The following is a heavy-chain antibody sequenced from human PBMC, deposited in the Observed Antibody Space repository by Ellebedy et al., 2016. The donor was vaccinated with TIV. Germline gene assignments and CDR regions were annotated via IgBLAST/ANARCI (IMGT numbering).Heavy chain of an antibody. CDR3: ARAAIPYYDILTGYSDSEGGAFDI. V-gene: IGHV4-39*07. D-gene: IGHD3-9*01. CDR2: IYYSGST. CDR1: GGSISSSSYY. J-gene: IGHJ3*02. Sequence: SETLSLTCTVSGGSISSSSYYWGWIRQPPGKGLEWIGSIYYSGSTYYNPSLKSRVTISVDTSKNQFSLKLSSVTAADTAVYYCARAAIPYYDILTGYSDSEGGAFDIWGQGTMVTVSS.